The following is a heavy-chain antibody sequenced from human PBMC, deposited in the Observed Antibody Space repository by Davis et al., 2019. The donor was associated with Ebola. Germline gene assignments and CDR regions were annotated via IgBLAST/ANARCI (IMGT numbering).Heavy chain of an antibody. CDR2: INSDGTDR. CDR3: ARDSPDILTGQHRYYFDY. D-gene: IGHD3-9*01. CDR1: GFTFSNFW. V-gene: IGHV3-74*01. Sequence: GESLKISCAASGFTFSNFWMFWVRQAPGEGLVWVSRINSDGTDRRYADSVKGRFTISRDNAKNTLYLQMNGLRAEDTAVYYCARDSPDILTGQHRYYFDYWGQGTLVTVSS. J-gene: IGHJ4*02.